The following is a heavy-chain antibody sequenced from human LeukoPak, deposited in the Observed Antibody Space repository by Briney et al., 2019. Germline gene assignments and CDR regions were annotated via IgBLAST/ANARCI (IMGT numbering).Heavy chain of an antibody. D-gene: IGHD2-8*01. CDR2: LSDTGDSR. V-gene: IGHV3-23*01. J-gene: IGHJ4*02. CDR1: GFTLSKHP. CDR3: AKGDCASGSCYFDD. Sequence: GGSLILSCAASGFTLSKHPMYWGRHAPGKGLEWVSSLSDTGDSRHYADSVKGRFTISRDSARSALYLQMNSLRAEDTAVYYCAKGDCASGSCYFDDWGQGSQVTVSS.